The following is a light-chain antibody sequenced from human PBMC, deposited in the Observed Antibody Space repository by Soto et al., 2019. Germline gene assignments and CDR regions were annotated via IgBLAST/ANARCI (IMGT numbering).Light chain of an antibody. J-gene: IGLJ1*01. V-gene: IGLV3-21*02. Sequence: SYELTQPPSVSVAPGQTARISCGGNDIASKSVHWSQQKPGQAPVLVVYDDNDRPSGSPERFSGGNSGDSATLTISRVEAGDEADYYCQVWDSSSDHYVFGSGTNVTVL. CDR2: DDN. CDR1: DIASKS. CDR3: QVWDSSSDHYV.